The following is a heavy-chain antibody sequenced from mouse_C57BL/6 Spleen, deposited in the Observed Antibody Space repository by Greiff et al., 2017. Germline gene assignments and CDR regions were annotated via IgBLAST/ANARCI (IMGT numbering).Heavy chain of an antibody. D-gene: IGHD2-3*01. V-gene: IGHV1-72*01. CDR3: ARAWGYDYGYFDV. Sequence: QVQLKQPGAELVKPGASVKLSCKASGYTFTSYWMHWVKQRPGRGLEWIGRIDPNSGGTKYNEKFKSKATLTVDKPSSTAYVQLSSLTSEDSAVYYCARAWGYDYGYFDVWGTGTTVTVSS. CDR1: GYTFTSYW. J-gene: IGHJ1*03. CDR2: IDPNSGGT.